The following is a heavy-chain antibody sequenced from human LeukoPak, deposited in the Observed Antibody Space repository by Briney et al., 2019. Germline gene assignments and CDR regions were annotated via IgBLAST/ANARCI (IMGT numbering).Heavy chain of an antibody. CDR1: GGSISSYY. V-gene: IGHV4-4*07. CDR2: IYSSGST. CDR3: ARGGNLNNWFDP. D-gene: IGHD1-14*01. Sequence: SETPSLTCTVSGGSISSYYWSWIRQPAGKGLERIGRIYSSGSTNYNPSLKSRVTMSVDTSKKQFSLKLSSVTAADTAVYYCARGGNLNNWFDPWGQGTLVTVSS. J-gene: IGHJ5*02.